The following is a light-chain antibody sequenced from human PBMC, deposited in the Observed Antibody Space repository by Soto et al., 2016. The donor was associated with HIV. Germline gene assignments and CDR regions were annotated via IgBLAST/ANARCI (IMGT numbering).Light chain of an antibody. Sequence: SYELTQPPSVSVAPGKTANITCGGDNIGSKSVHWYQQKPGQAPVLVVYDDRDRPSGIPERFSGSNSGNTATLTISRVEAGDEADYYCHVWDTIIDHVVFGGGTKLTVL. CDR2: DDR. CDR3: HVWDTIIDHVV. J-gene: IGLJ3*02. V-gene: IGLV3-21*03. CDR1: NIGSKS.